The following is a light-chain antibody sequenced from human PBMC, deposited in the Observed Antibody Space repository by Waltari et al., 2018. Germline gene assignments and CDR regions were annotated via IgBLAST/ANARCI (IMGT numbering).Light chain of an antibody. V-gene: IGLV1-47*01. Sequence: QSVLTPPPSASGTPGQRVTISCSGISSNIGTHYVYWYQQLPGTAPKLLSYRNNQRPSGVPDRFSGSKSGTSASLAISGLRSEDEADYYCAAWDDSLSGPVFGGGTKLTVL. CDR1: SSNIGTHY. CDR3: AAWDDSLSGPV. J-gene: IGLJ2*01. CDR2: RNN.